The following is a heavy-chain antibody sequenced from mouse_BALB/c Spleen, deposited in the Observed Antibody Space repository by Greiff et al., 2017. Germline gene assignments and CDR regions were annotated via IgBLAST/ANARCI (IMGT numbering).Heavy chain of an antibody. CDR1: GFSLTSYC. CDR2: IWAGGCT. J-gene: IGHJ2*02. Sequence: VQLKQSGPGLVGPSQTLSITCTVSGFSLTSYCVHWVRQTPGKGLEWLGVIWAGGCTNNNSARMSRLSISKDNSKSQVFLKMNSLQTDDTAMYYCAREDGSTHGIDYWGQGTSLTVSS. D-gene: IGHD1-1*01. V-gene: IGHV2-9*02. CDR3: AREDGSTHGIDY.